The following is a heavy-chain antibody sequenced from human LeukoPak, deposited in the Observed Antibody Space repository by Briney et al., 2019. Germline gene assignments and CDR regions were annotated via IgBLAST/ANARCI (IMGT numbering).Heavy chain of an antibody. D-gene: IGHD1-7*01. Sequence: PGRSLRLSCAASGFTFSSYAMHWVRQAPGKGLEWVAVISYDGSNKYYADSVKGRFTISRDNSKNTLYLQMNSLRAEDTAVYYCAREGTSRTTHFDYWGQGTLVTVSS. CDR1: GFTFSSYA. V-gene: IGHV3-30-3*01. CDR3: AREGTSRTTHFDY. J-gene: IGHJ4*02. CDR2: ISYDGSNK.